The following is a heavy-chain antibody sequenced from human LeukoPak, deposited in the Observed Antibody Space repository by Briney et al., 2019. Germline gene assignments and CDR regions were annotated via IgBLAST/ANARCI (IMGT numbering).Heavy chain of an antibody. CDR2: FGGSGGSI. V-gene: IGHV3-23*01. CDR1: GFTFSSYA. D-gene: IGHD2-21*02. CDR3: AKSDCGGDCHLLDY. Sequence: GGSLRLSCAASGFTFSSYAVHWVRQAPGKGLEWVSHFGGSGGSIYYADSVKGRFTISRDNSKNTLYLQMNSLRAEDTAVYYCAKSDCGGDCHLLDYWGQGTLVTVSS. J-gene: IGHJ4*02.